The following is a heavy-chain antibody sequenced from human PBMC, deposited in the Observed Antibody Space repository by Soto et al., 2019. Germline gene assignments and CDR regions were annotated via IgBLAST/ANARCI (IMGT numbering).Heavy chain of an antibody. V-gene: IGHV1-69*02. CDR2: IIPILGIA. CDR1: GGTFSSYT. D-gene: IGHD6-6*01. CDR3: AAGYSSSLFDY. Sequence: SVKVSCKASGGTFSSYTISWVRQAPGQGLEWMGRIIPILGIANYAQKFQGRVTITADKSTSTAYMELSSLRSEDTAVYYCAAGYSSSLFDYWGQGTLVTVSS. J-gene: IGHJ4*02.